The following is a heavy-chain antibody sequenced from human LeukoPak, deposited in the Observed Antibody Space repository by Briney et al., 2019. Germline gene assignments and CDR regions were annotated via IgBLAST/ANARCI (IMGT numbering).Heavy chain of an antibody. CDR2: MNPNSGNT. J-gene: IGHJ4*02. V-gene: IGHV1-8*01. CDR3: ARDQGSSGRVGGFDY. Sequence: ASVKVSCKASGYTFTSYDINWVRQATGQGLEWMGWMNPNSGNTGYAQKFQGRVTMTRDTSTSTVYMELSSLRSEDTAVYYCARDQGSSGRVGGFDYWGQGTLVTVSS. D-gene: IGHD6-19*01. CDR1: GYTFTSYD.